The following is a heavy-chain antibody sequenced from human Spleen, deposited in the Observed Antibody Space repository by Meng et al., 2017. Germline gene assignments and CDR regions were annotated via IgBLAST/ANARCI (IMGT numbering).Heavy chain of an antibody. CDR3: ATVGMGLDS. CDR2: IYYSGST. CDR1: GGPVSSGSYY. V-gene: IGHV4-61*01. Sequence: QVQLQESGPGLVRPSETLSLTCTVSGGPVSSGSYYWSWIRQPPGKGLEWIGYIYYSGSTHYNPSLKSRVTISVDTSKNQFSLKLNSVTAADTAVYYCATVGMGLDSWGQGILVTVSS. J-gene: IGHJ4*02. D-gene: IGHD7-27*01.